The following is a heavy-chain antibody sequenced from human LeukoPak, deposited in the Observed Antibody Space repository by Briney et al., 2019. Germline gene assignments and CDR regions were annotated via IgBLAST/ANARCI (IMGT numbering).Heavy chain of an antibody. Sequence: ASVKVSCKASGYTFTGYYMHWVRQAPGQGLEWMGWIKPNSGGTNYAQKFQGRVTMTRDTSISTAYMELSRLRSDDTAVYYCARDVRGGEKPFDYWGQGTLVTVSS. CDR2: IKPNSGGT. CDR1: GYTFTGYY. J-gene: IGHJ4*02. V-gene: IGHV1-2*02. D-gene: IGHD3-10*01. CDR3: ARDVRGGEKPFDY.